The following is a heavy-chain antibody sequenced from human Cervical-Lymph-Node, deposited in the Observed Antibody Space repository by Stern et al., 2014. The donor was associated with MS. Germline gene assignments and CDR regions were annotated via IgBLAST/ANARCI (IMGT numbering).Heavy chain of an antibody. CDR1: GGSVGSGSYD. CDR2: IYTTGST. V-gene: IGHV4-61*02. D-gene: IGHD5-18*01. Sequence: QLQLQESGPGLVKPSQTLSLTCTVSGGSVGSGSYDWSWIRQPAGKGLEWIGRIYTTGSTYYNPSLKSRVPISIDTSKNQFSLKLPSVTAADTAVYYCARDKEDTNMAFRYFDNWGQGTLVTVSS. CDR3: ARDKEDTNMAFRYFDN. J-gene: IGHJ4*02.